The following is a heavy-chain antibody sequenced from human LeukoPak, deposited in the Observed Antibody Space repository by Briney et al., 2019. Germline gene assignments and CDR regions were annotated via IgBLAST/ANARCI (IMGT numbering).Heavy chain of an antibody. V-gene: IGHV1-18*01. CDR1: GYTFTTYG. Sequence: ASVTVSCKASGYTFTTYGISWVRQAPGQGLEWMGWISAYNGNTNYAQNLQGRVTMTTDTSTSTAYMELRSLRSDDTAVYYCARDRATDREQNWFDPWGQGTLVTVSS. J-gene: IGHJ5*02. CDR3: ARDRATDREQNWFDP. CDR2: ISAYNGNT. D-gene: IGHD5-24*01.